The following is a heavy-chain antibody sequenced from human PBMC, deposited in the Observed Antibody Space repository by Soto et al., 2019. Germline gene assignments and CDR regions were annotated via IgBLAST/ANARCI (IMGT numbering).Heavy chain of an antibody. CDR3: ASSFGDTGY. D-gene: IGHD4-17*01. V-gene: IGHV3-74*01. J-gene: IGHJ4*02. CDR1: GLTFSRYW. CDR2: INPDGSST. Sequence: EVPLVESGGGLVQPGGSLRLSCAASGLTFSRYWMHWVRQAPGKGLVWVSHINPDGSSTSHADSVKGRFTISRDNAKNTLDLQMNGLRGDDTAVYYCASSFGDTGYWGQGTLVTVSS.